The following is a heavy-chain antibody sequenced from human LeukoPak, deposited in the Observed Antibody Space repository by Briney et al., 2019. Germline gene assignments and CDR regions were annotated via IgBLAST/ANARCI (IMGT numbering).Heavy chain of an antibody. CDR2: IDHSGST. J-gene: IGHJ5*02. Sequence: PSETLSLTCAVYDLTMISYYWSWIRQPPGKGLEWIGEIDHSGSTTYNPSLKGRVSISIDSSRNQFSLKVNSVTAADTAVYYCALVLYHSGRPGPWGQGTLVTVSS. CDR1: DLTMISYY. V-gene: IGHV4-34*08. CDR3: ALVLYHSGRPGP. D-gene: IGHD1-14*01.